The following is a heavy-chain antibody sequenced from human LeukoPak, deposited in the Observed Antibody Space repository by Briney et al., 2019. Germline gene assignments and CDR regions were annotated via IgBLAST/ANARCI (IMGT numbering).Heavy chain of an antibody. CDR3: ALRGVDTIMLSDFDY. V-gene: IGHV3-53*01. CDR2: IYGGDDT. J-gene: IGHJ4*02. D-gene: IGHD5-24*01. Sequence: GGSLRLSCAASGFTVSGSYMSWVRQAPGKGLEWVSVIYGGDDTNYADSVKGRFTISRDNSKNTLYLQMHSLRVDDTAVYYCALRGVDTIMLSDFDYWGQGTLVTVSS. CDR1: GFTVSGSY.